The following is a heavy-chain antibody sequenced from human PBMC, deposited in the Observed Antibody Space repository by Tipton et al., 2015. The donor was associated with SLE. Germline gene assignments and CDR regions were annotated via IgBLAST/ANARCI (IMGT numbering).Heavy chain of an antibody. CDR3: SSLTADSQFDAFDV. J-gene: IGHJ3*01. D-gene: IGHD7-27*01. CDR1: GGSFSGYS. V-gene: IGHV4-59*01. CDR2: IHHSGSA. Sequence: TLSLTCGVNGGSFSGYSWSWIRQPPGKGLEWIGYIHHSGSANYNPSLKSRVTISVDTSKTQFSLKLSSVTAADTAVYYCSSLTADSQFDAFDVWGQGTLVTVSS.